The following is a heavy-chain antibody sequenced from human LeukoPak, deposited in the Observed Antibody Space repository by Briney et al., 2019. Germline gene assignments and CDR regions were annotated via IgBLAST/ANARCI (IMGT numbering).Heavy chain of an antibody. V-gene: IGHV5-51*01. CDR3: ARRRDSSGYYYVDAFDI. CDR1: GYSFTSYW. CDR2: SYPGDSDT. Sequence: GESLKISCKGSGYSFTSYWIGWVRQMPGKGLEWMGISYPGDSDTRYSPSFQGQVTISADKSISTAYLQWSSLKASDTAMSYCARRRDSSGYYYVDAFDIWGQGTMVTVSS. D-gene: IGHD3-22*01. J-gene: IGHJ3*02.